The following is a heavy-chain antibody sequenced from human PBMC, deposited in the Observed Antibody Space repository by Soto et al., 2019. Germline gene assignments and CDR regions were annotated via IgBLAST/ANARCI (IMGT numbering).Heavy chain of an antibody. Sequence: KQSQTLSLTCAISGDSVSSNSAAWNWIRQSPSRGLEWLGRTYYRSKWYNDYAVSVKSRITINPDTSKNQFSLQLNSVTPEDTAVYYCARESGYDYIWGSYRYDYWGQGTLVTVSS. CDR1: GDSVSSNSAA. D-gene: IGHD3-16*02. V-gene: IGHV6-1*01. CDR2: TYYRSKWYN. J-gene: IGHJ4*02. CDR3: ARESGYDYIWGSYRYDY.